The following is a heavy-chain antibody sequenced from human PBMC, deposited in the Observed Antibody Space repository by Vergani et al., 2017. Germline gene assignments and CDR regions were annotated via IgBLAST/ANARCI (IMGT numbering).Heavy chain of an antibody. J-gene: IGHJ4*02. D-gene: IGHD1-1*01. CDR1: GGTFSSYA. CDR3: ARVVTRGTGIKSGVGDY. Sequence: QVQLVQSGAEVKKPGSSVKVSCKASGGTFSSYAISWVRQAPGQGLEWMGGIIPIFGTANYAQKFQGRVTITADESTSTAYMELRSLRSDDTAVYYCARVVTRGTGIKSGVGDYWGQGTLVTVSS. CDR2: IIPIFGTA. V-gene: IGHV1-69*01.